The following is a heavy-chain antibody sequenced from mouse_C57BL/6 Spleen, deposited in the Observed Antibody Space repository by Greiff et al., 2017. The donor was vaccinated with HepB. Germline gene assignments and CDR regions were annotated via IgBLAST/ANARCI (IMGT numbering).Heavy chain of an antibody. J-gene: IGHJ3*01. CDR1: GYTFTDYY. D-gene: IGHD2-2*01. Sequence: VQLQQSGPVLVKPGASVKMSCKASGYTFTDYYMNWVKQSHGKSLEWIGVINPYNGGTSYNQKFKGKATLTVDKSSSTAYMELNSLTSEDSAVYYCARRGYDWFAYWGQGTLVTVSA. CDR2: INPYNGGT. V-gene: IGHV1-19*01. CDR3: ARRGYDWFAY.